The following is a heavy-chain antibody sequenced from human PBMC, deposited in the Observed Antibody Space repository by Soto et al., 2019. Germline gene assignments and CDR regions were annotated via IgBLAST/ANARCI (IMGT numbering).Heavy chain of an antibody. J-gene: IGHJ1*01. D-gene: IGHD6-19*01. CDR3: AGNDPSSIAVFGTKH. Sequence: GASVKVSCKASGGTFSSYTISWVRQAPGQGLEWMGRIIPILGIANYAQKFQGRVTITADKSTSTAYMELSSLRSEDSFVYSCAGNDPSSIAVFGTKHWGQGTRVTVSS. CDR1: GGTFSSYT. V-gene: IGHV1-69*02. CDR2: IIPILGIA.